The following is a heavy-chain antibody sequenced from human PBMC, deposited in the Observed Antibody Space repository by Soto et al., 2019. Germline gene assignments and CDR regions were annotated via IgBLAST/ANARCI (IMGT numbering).Heavy chain of an antibody. V-gene: IGHV2-5*01. CDR3: AHSKDSSGFLTS. Sequence: ESGPTLVNPTQTLTLTCSFSGFSLSVYGVRVIWFRQPPGETLEWLALIHWNDDKRYSPYLKSRLTITKDTSKNQEVLTLTNLDPLDTGTYFCAHSKDSSGFLTSWGQGILVTVSS. CDR2: IHWNDDK. CDR1: GFSLSVYGVR. J-gene: IGHJ5*02. D-gene: IGHD3-22*01.